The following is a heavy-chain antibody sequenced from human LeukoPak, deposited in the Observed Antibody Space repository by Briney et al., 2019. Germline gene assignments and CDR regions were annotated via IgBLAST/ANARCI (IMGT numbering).Heavy chain of an antibody. D-gene: IGHD6-13*01. J-gene: IGHJ2*01. V-gene: IGHV3-66*01. CDR1: GFRVSSHY. CDR2: IYSGGST. CDR3: VSDARYSNTWRGRWYFDL. Sequence: GGSLRLSWAASGFRVSSHYMSWVRQAPGKGLEWVSVIYSGGSTYYADSVKGRFSISRDNSKNTLYLQMNSLRVEDTAIYFCVSDARYSNTWRGRWYFDLWGRGTLVTVSS.